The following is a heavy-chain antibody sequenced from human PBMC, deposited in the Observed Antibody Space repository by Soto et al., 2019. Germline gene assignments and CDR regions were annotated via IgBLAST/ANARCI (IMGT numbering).Heavy chain of an antibody. CDR1: GFTFSNAW. CDR2: IKSKTDGGTT. V-gene: IGHV3-15*07. J-gene: IGHJ6*02. D-gene: IGHD6-19*01. CDR3: TTAVAGPVYYYGMDV. Sequence: EVQLVESGGGLVKPGGSLRLSCAASGFTFSNAWMNWVRQAPGKGLEWVGRIKSKTDGGTTDYAAPVKGRFTISRDDSKNTLYLQMSSLKTEDTAVYYCTTAVAGPVYYYGMDVWGQGTTVTVSS.